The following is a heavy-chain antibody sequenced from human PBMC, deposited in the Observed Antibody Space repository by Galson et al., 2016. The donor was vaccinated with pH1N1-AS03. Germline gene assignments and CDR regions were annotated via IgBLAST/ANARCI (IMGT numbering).Heavy chain of an antibody. CDR2: VIPMQYTT. CDR3: VLGTVRDGAFDV. Sequence: SXKVSCKASGXTFGPYAFSCVRQAPGQGLEWLGGVIPMQYTTYYAQKVQGRVTITADEATSTVYMELSRLGFEDTALYYCVLGTVRDGAFDVWGQGTLVTVSS. D-gene: IGHD1-7*01. J-gene: IGHJ3*01. CDR1: GXTFGPYA. V-gene: IGHV1-69*13.